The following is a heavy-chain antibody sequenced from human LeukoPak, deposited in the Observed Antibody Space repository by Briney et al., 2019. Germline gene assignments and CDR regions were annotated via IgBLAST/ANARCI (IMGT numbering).Heavy chain of an antibody. CDR1: GFTFDDYA. CDR3: AKSPGVNSAPFDP. V-gene: IGHV3-9*03. D-gene: IGHD3-10*01. Sequence: GRSLRLSCAASGFTFDDYAMHWVRQAPGKGLEWVPGISWNSGSIVYADSVKGRFTISRDNAKNSLYLQMNSLRAEDMALYYCAKSPGVNSAPFDPWGQGTLVTVSS. CDR2: ISWNSGSI. J-gene: IGHJ5*02.